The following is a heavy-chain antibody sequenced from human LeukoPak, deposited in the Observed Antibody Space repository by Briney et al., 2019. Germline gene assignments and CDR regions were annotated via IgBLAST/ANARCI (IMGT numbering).Heavy chain of an antibody. CDR2: IYYSGST. CDR1: GGSISSSSYY. D-gene: IGHD6-19*01. V-gene: IGHV4-39*01. CDR3: ARHVDSSGWYRSYFDY. Sequence: SETLSLTCTVSGGSISSSSYYWGWIRQPPGKGLEWIGSIYYSGSTYYNPSLRSRVTISVDTSKNQFSLRLSSVSAADTAVYYCARHVDSSGWYRSYFDYWGQGTLVTVSS. J-gene: IGHJ4*02.